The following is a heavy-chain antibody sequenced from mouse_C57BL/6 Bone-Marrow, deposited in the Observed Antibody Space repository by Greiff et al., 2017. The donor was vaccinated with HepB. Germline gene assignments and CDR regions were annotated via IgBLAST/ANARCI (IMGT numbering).Heavy chain of an antibody. Sequence: VHVKQSGAELVRPGASVKLSCTASGFNIKDDYMHWVKQRPEQGLEWIGWIDPENGDTEYASKFQGKATITADTSSNTAYLQLSSLTSEDTAVYYCTASPSLSSHWYFDVWGTGTTVTVSS. J-gene: IGHJ1*03. V-gene: IGHV14-4*01. CDR3: TASPSLSSHWYFDV. CDR2: IDPENGDT. D-gene: IGHD1-1*01. CDR1: GFNIKDDY.